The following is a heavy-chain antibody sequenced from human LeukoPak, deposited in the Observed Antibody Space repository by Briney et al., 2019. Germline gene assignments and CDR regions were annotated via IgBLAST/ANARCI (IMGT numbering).Heavy chain of an antibody. CDR1: GGTFSSYA. V-gene: IGHV1-69*04. Sequence: ASVKVSCKASGGTFSSYAISWLRQAPGQGLEWMGRIIPILGIANYAQKFQGRVTITADESTSTAYMELSSLRSEDTAVYYCARDPEKWELAGYWGQGTLVTVSS. CDR2: IIPILGIA. CDR3: ARDPEKWELAGY. J-gene: IGHJ4*02. D-gene: IGHD1-26*01.